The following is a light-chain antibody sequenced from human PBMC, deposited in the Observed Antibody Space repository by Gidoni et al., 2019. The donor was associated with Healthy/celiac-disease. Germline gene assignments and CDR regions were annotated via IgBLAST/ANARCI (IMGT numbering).Light chain of an antibody. CDR3: KQYGRSLTT. V-gene: IGKV3-20*01. CDR2: GAS. Sequence: EIVFTQSPGTLSLSPGERATLSCRDSQSVSSSYLAWYQQKPGQAPRLLIYGASSRATGIPDRFSGSGSGTDFTRTISRLEPEDFAVYYCKQYGRSLTTFGGGTKVEIK. CDR1: QSVSSSY. J-gene: IGKJ4*01.